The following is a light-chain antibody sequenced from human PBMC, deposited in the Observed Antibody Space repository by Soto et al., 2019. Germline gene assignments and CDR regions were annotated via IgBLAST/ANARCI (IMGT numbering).Light chain of an antibody. CDR2: GAS. J-gene: IGKJ1*01. Sequence: EILLTQSPGTLSLSAGERATLSCRASQSLSSNYLAWYQQRPGQAPRLLIYGASTRATGIPDRFSGSGSGTDFTLTISRREPEDFAMYYCQQSADSWTFGQGTQVEVK. CDR3: QQSADSWT. CDR1: QSLSSNY. V-gene: IGKV3-20*01.